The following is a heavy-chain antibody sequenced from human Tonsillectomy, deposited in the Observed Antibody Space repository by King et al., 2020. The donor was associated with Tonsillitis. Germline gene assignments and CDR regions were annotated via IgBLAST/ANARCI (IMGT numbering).Heavy chain of an antibody. Sequence: VQLVESGGGLVQPGGSLRLSCAASGFTFSSYAMSWVRQAPGKGLEWVSGISGSGGGTYYADSVKGRFTISRDNSKNRLYLQMNSLRAEDTAVYYCAKDLFNGFLEWLDAFDIWGQGTMVTVSS. CDR1: GFTFSSYA. CDR2: ISGSGGGT. CDR3: AKDLFNGFLEWLDAFDI. D-gene: IGHD3-3*01. V-gene: IGHV3-23*04. J-gene: IGHJ3*02.